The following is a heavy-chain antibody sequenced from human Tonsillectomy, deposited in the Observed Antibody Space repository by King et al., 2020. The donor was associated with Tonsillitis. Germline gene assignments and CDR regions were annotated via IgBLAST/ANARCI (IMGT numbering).Heavy chain of an antibody. CDR3: AREGGSFRHFDL. D-gene: IGHD2/OR15-2a*01. CDR2: INPSGTGT. J-gene: IGHJ2*01. Sequence: GQLVQSGAEVKEPGASLKVSCKASGYSFTNYYMHWVRQAPGQRLEWMGLINPSGTGTGYAQNFQGSITMTRDMSTGTDYMELSSLRSDDTAVYYCAREGGSFRHFDLWGRGTLVTVSS. V-gene: IGHV1-46*01. CDR1: GYSFTNYY.